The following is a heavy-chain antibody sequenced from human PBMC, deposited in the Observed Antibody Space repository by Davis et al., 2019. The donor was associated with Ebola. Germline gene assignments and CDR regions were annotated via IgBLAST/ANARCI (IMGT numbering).Heavy chain of an antibody. Sequence: GESLKISCKGSGYSFTSYWIGWVRQMPGKGLEWMGIIYPGDSATRYSPSFQGQVTISADKSISTAYLQWSSLKASDTAMYYCARQLGGSGSYYLYDYWGQGTLVTVSS. CDR2: IYPGDSAT. V-gene: IGHV5-51*01. D-gene: IGHD3-10*01. J-gene: IGHJ4*02. CDR1: GYSFTSYW. CDR3: ARQLGGSGSYYLYDY.